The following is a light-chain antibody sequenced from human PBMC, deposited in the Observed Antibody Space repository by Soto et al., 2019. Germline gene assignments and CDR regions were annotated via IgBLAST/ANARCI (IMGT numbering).Light chain of an antibody. CDR3: QQRTTWPPLFA. V-gene: IGKV3-11*01. CDR1: QNIGNF. Sequence: EIVLTQSPRTMSLSPGERATLSCRASQNIGNFLAWYQHKPGQAPRLLIYDASKRATGIPARFSGSGSGTGFTLTISSLEPADCAVYYCQQRTTWPPLFAFGPGTRVDIK. J-gene: IGKJ3*01. CDR2: DAS.